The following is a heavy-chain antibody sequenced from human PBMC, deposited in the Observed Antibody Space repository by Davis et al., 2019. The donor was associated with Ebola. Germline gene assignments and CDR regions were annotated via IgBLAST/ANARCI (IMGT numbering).Heavy chain of an antibody. CDR3: GRPSGSGWSYEGFGF. D-gene: IGHD6-19*01. V-gene: IGHV5-51*01. Sequence: KVSCKASGYSFTNYWIGWVRQQAGKGLEWMGTVYPGECDTRYSPSFQGRVTITADKSNSTAYLQWSSLKAADTAVYYCGRPSGSGWSYEGFGFWGQGTLVTVSS. CDR1: GYSFTNYW. CDR2: VYPGECDT. J-gene: IGHJ4*03.